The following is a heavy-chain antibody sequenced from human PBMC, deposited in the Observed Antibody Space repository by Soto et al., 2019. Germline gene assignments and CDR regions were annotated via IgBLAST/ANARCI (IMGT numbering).Heavy chain of an antibody. CDR2: IYYSGST. CDR1: GGSISSYY. D-gene: IGHD6-13*01. CDR3: ARLKAAADVGWYFDL. J-gene: IGHJ2*01. V-gene: IGHV4-59*08. Sequence: QVQLQESGPGLVKPSETLSLTCTVSGGSISSYYWSWIRQPPGKGLEWIGYIYYSGSTNYNPSLKSRVTISVDTSKNQFSLKLSSVTAADTAVYYCARLKAAADVGWYFDLWGRGTLVTVSS.